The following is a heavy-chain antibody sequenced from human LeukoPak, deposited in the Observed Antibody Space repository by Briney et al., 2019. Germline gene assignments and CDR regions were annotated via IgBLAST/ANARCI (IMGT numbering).Heavy chain of an antibody. J-gene: IGHJ6*03. CDR1: GGSFSGYY. CDR3: ARGLPKHPVRNYYGSGTSLYYYYYYMDV. CDR2: NNHSGST. Sequence: SETLSLTCAVYGGSFSGYYWSWIRQPPGKGLEWIGENNHSGSTNYNPSLKSRVTISVDTSKNQFSLKLSSVTAADTAVYYCARGLPKHPVRNYYGSGTSLYYYYYYMDVWGKGTTVTVSS. V-gene: IGHV4-34*01. D-gene: IGHD3-10*01.